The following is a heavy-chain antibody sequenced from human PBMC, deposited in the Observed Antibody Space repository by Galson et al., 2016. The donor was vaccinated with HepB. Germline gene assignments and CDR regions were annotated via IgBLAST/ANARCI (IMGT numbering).Heavy chain of an antibody. J-gene: IGHJ4*02. D-gene: IGHD6-19*01. CDR2: ISGSGGDI. Sequence: SLRLSCAASGFTFSSYAMSWVRQAPGKGLEWVSGISGSGGDINYADSVKGRFTISRDNSKNMLHLQMNSLRAEDTAVYYCARESGWSFDYWGQGTLVTVSS. V-gene: IGHV3-23*01. CDR1: GFTFSSYA. CDR3: ARESGWSFDY.